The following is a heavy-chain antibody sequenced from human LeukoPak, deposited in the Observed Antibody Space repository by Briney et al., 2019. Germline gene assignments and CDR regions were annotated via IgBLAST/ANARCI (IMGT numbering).Heavy chain of an antibody. CDR2: ISWNSGSI. J-gene: IGHJ5*02. Sequence: PGGSLRLSCAASGFTFRNNAMHWVRQAPGKGLEWVSGISWNSGSIGYADSVKGRFTISRDNAKNSLYLQMNSLRAEDTALYYCAKDISVNWFDPWGQGTLVTVSS. V-gene: IGHV3-9*01. CDR1: GFTFRNNA. CDR3: AKDISVNWFDP. D-gene: IGHD2/OR15-2a*01.